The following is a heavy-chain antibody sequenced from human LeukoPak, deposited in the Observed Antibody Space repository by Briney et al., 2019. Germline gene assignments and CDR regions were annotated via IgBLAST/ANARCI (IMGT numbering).Heavy chain of an antibody. Sequence: ASVTVSCTASGYTFTIYGISWVRQAPGQGLEWMGWISAYNGNTNYAQKLQGRVTMTTDTSTSTAYMELRSLRSDDTAVYYCARVSDIVLIIDYWGQGTLVTVSS. V-gene: IGHV1-18*01. J-gene: IGHJ4*02. CDR2: ISAYNGNT. D-gene: IGHD2-8*01. CDR1: GYTFTIYG. CDR3: ARVSDIVLIIDY.